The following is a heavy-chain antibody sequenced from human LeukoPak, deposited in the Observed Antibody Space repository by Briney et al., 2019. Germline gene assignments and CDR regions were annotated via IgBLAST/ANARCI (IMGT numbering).Heavy chain of an antibody. V-gene: IGHV1-69*02. J-gene: IGHJ4*02. CDR2: IIPILGIA. CDR3: ARGYLSGYDVGYFDY. CDR1: GGTFSSYT. Sequence: SVKVCCKASGGTFSSYTISWVRQAPGQGLEWMGRIIPILGIANYAQEFQGRVPITADKSTSTAYMELSSLRSEDTAVYYCARGYLSGYDVGYFDYWGQGTLVTVSS. D-gene: IGHD3-3*01.